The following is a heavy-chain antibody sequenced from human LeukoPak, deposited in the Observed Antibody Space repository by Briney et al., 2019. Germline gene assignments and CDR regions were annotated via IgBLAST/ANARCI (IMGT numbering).Heavy chain of an antibody. V-gene: IGHV3-74*01. J-gene: IGHJ6*02. CDR1: GFTFNNYW. CDR2: ISRDGIIT. Sequence: PGGSLRLSCAGSGFTFNNYWMHWVRQAPGKGLVWVSRISRDGIITNYADSVKGRFTISRDDAKNTLYLQMNSLRVEDTAVYYCAKDEGYCSGGSCFPYYYYYGMDVWGQGTTVTVSS. CDR3: AKDEGYCSGGSCFPYYYYYGMDV. D-gene: IGHD2-15*01.